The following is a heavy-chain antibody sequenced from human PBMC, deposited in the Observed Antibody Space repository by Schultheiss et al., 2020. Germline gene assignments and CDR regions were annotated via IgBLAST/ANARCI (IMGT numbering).Heavy chain of an antibody. J-gene: IGHJ5*02. CDR3: ARGGLGVRGVANCFDP. Sequence: SETLSLTCAVSGGSISSGGYSWSWIRQPPGKGLEWIGYIYHSGSTYYNPSLKSRVTISVDRSKNQFSLKLSSVTAADTAVYYCARGGLGVRGVANCFDPWGQGTLVTVSS. D-gene: IGHD3-10*01. CDR2: IYHSGST. V-gene: IGHV4-30-2*01. CDR1: GGSISSGGYS.